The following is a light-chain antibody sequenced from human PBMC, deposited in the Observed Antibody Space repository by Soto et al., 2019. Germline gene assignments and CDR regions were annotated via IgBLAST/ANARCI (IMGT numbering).Light chain of an antibody. V-gene: IGKV1-8*01. J-gene: IGKJ1*01. CDR3: QQYNSYSWT. CDR2: DAS. CDR1: QGISSY. Sequence: KSPSSFSESTGDRVTISCRASQGISSYLAWYQQKPGKAPKLLIYDASTLESGVPSRFSGSRSGTEFTLTISSLPPDDFATYYCQQYNSYSWTFGQGTKVDIK.